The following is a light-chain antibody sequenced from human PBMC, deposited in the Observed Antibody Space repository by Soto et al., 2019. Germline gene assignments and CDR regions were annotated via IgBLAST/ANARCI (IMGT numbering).Light chain of an antibody. CDR1: QSISTY. CDR2: AAS. Sequence: DIQMTQYPSSLSASVGDRVTITCRASQSISTYLHWYQQKPGKAPNLLIYAASTLQSGVPSRFSGSGSGTDFTLTISSLQPEDFATYFCQHGYSTPLTFGGGTIVAI. V-gene: IGKV1-39*01. J-gene: IGKJ4*01. CDR3: QHGYSTPLT.